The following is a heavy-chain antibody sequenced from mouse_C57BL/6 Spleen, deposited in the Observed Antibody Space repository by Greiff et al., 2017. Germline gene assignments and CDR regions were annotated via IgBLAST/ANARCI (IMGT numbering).Heavy chain of an antibody. V-gene: IGHV5-17*01. CDR1: GFTFSDYG. J-gene: IGHJ4*01. Sequence: EVQVVESGGGLVKPGGSLKLSCAASGFTFSDYGMHWVRQAPEKGLEWVAYISSGSSTIYYADTVKGRFTISRDNAKNTLFLQMTSLRSEDTAMYYCARWVDGYPYYAMDYWGQGTSVTVSS. D-gene: IGHD2-3*01. CDR2: ISSGSSTI. CDR3: ARWVDGYPYYAMDY.